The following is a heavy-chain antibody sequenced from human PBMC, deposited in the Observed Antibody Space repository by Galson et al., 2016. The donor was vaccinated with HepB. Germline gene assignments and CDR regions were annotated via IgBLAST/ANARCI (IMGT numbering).Heavy chain of an antibody. CDR1: GYTFTNYY. D-gene: IGHD5-12*01. V-gene: IGHV1-46*01. J-gene: IGHJ4*02. CDR3: ARGADSGYDLGDY. Sequence: SVKVSCKASGYTFTNYYIHWVRQAPGQGLEWMGIINPSDGTTSYAQKFQGRVTMTRDTSTSTVYMELSSLRSADTAVYYCARGADSGYDLGDYWGQGTLVTVSS. CDR2: INPSDGTT.